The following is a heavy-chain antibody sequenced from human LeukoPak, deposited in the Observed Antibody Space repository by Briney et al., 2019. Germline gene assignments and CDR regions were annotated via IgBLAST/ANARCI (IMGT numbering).Heavy chain of an antibody. CDR2: ISGSGGST. CDR3: AKDQATMIVVVTHFDY. Sequence: ETGGSLRLAWAAAGFTFSSYAMSWVRQAPGKGLEWVSAISGSGGSTYYADSVKGRFTISRANSKNTLYLQMNSLRAEDTAVYYCAKDQATMIVVVTHFDYWGQGTLVTVSS. V-gene: IGHV3-23*01. D-gene: IGHD3-22*01. J-gene: IGHJ4*02. CDR1: GFTFSSYA.